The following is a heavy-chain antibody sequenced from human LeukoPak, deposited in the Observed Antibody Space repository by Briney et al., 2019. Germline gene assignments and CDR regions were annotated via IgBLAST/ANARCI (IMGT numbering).Heavy chain of an antibody. CDR1: GGSFSGYY. J-gene: IGHJ4*02. Sequence: SETLSLTCAVYGGSFSGYYWSWIRQPPGKGLEWIGEINHSGSTNYNPSLKSRVTISVDTSKNQFSLKLSSVTAADTAVYYYARWSLPDDIGYWGQGTLVTVSS. D-gene: IGHD3-22*01. CDR3: ARWSLPDDIGY. CDR2: INHSGST. V-gene: IGHV4-34*01.